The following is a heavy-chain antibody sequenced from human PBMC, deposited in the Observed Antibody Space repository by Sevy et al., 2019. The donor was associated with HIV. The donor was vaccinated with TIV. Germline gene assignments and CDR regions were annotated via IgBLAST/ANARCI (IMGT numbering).Heavy chain of an antibody. CDR2: ISGSSTTI. D-gene: IGHD6-13*01. CDR1: GFTFSNYA. CDR3: ARSLAAAENWFDP. J-gene: IGHJ5*02. Sequence: GGSLRLSCTASGFTFSNYAMNWVRQAPGKGLEWVSYISGSSTTIEHADSVKGRFSISRDNADNSVFLQMNRLRVEDTAVYYCARSLAAAENWFDPWGQGTLVTVSS. V-gene: IGHV3-48*01.